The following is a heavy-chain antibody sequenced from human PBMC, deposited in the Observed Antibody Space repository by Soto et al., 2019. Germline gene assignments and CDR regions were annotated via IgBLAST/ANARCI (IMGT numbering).Heavy chain of an antibody. CDR3: SRELVSGFGDLDYYYYYKDV. J-gene: IGHJ6*03. CDR2: IYYSGST. V-gene: IGHV4-59*01. CDR1: GGSISSYY. Sequence: SETLSLTCTVSGGSISSYYWSWIRQPPGKGLEWIGYIYYSGSTNYNPSLKSRVTISVDTSKNQFSLKLSSVTAADAAVYYCSRELVSGFGDLDYYYYYKDVWGKGTTVTVSS. D-gene: IGHD3-10*01.